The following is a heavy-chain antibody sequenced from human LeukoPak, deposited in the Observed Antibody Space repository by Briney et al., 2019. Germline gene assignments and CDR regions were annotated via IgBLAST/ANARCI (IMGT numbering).Heavy chain of an antibody. CDR2: IYPNSGAT. V-gene: IGHV1-2*02. CDR1: GYTFTGYY. Sequence: ASVKVSCKASGYTFTGYYMHWERQAPGQGLEWMGYIYPNSGATKYAQKFQGRVTMTRDTSISTAYMELSGLGSDDTAVYYCGTLLSNGPFDYWGQGSLVTVSP. CDR3: GTLLSNGPFDY. J-gene: IGHJ4*02.